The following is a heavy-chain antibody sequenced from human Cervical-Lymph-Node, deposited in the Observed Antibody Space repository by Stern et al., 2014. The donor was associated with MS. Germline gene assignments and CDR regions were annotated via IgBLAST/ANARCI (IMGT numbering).Heavy chain of an antibody. J-gene: IGHJ4*02. CDR2: ISPYNGNT. CDR3: ARRSQKLGGAYDY. CDR1: GYTFSNCG. V-gene: IGHV1-18*01. Sequence: QLVQSGTEVKKPGASVKVSCKASGYTFSNCGIAWVRQAPGQGLEWMGWISPYNGNTKVAEKLQGRVTMTTDTSTSTAYMELRSLRSDDTAVYYCARRSQKLGGAYDYWGQGTLVTVSS. D-gene: IGHD6-13*01.